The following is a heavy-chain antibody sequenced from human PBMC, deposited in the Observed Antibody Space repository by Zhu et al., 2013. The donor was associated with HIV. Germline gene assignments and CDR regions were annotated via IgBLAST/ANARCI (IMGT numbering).Heavy chain of an antibody. CDR1: GGSFSGYY. D-gene: IGHD6-6*01. Sequence: QVQLQQWGAGLLKPSETLSLTCAVYGGSFSGYYWSWIRQPPGKGLEWIGEINHSGSTNYNPSLKSRVTISVDTSKNQFSLKLSSVTAADTAVYYCARDLNYSSSSEFDLWGLAPWSLSPQ. CDR3: ARDLNYSSSSEFDL. CDR2: INHSGST. V-gene: IGHV4-34*01. J-gene: IGHJ2*01.